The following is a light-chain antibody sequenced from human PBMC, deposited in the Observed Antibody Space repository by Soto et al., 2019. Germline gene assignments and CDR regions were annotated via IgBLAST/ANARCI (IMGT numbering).Light chain of an antibody. CDR1: QDVRDD. CDR3: LQYSSYPWT. CDR2: EAS. Sequence: DIQMTQSPSSLSASVGDRVTITCRASQDVRDDLGWYQQTPGKAPERLIYEASTLHRGVPSRFSGSGSGTEFTLTISSLQPEDFATYYCLQYSSYPWTFDQGTNVVIK. J-gene: IGKJ1*01. V-gene: IGKV1-17*01.